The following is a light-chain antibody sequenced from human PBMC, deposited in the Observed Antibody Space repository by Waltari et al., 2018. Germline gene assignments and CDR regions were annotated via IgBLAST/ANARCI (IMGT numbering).Light chain of an antibody. Sequence: DIQMTQSTSSLSASVGDRVTITCQASQDIRKNLNWFQQKPGNAPQVLIFDASNSQAAVPSRFSGSGSGTDFAFTISSLQPEDIGTYFCQQYANLPLTFGVGTRVEIK. J-gene: IGKJ4*01. CDR2: DAS. CDR3: QQYANLPLT. V-gene: IGKV1-33*01. CDR1: QDIRKN.